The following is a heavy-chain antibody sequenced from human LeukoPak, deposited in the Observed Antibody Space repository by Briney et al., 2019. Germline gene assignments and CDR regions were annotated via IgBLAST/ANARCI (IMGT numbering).Heavy chain of an antibody. V-gene: IGHV4-59*01. D-gene: IGHD3-10*01. CDR2: IYYSGST. CDR1: GGSISSYY. CDR3: TRGGSNFDY. J-gene: IGHJ4*02. Sequence: SETLSLTCTVSGGSISSYYSSWVRQPPEKGLEWIGYIYYSGSTNYNPSLKSRVTISVDTSKNQFSLQLTSVTAADTAVYFCTRGGSNFDYWGQGTLVTVSS.